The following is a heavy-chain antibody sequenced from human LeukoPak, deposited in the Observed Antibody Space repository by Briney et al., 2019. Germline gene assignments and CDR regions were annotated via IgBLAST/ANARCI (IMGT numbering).Heavy chain of an antibody. CDR2: IIPIFGTA. V-gene: IGHV1-69*05. D-gene: IGHD3-3*01. CDR3: ARGTIFGVVIFDY. CDR1: GGTFSSYA. J-gene: IGHJ4*02. Sequence: SVKVSCKASGGTFSSYAISWVRQAPGQGLEWMGGIIPIFGTANYAQKFQGRVTITTDESTSTAYMELSSLRSEDTAVYYCARGTIFGVVIFDYWGQGTQVTVSS.